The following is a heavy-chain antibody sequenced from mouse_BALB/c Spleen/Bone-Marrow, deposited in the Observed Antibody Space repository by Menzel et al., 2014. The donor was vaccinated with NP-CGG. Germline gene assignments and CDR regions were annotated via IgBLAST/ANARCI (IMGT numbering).Heavy chain of an antibody. CDR2: IYPGDGDT. CDR1: GYAFSSSW. V-gene: IGHV1-82*01. J-gene: IGHJ2*01. D-gene: IGHD1-1*01. CDR3: ARDYYGSSLDY. Sequence: VKLVESGPELVKPGASVKISCKASGYAFSSSWMNWVKQRPGQGLEWIGRIYPGDGDTNYNGKFKGKATLTADKSSSTAYMQLSSLTSVDSAVYFCARDYYGSSLDYRGQGTTLTVSS.